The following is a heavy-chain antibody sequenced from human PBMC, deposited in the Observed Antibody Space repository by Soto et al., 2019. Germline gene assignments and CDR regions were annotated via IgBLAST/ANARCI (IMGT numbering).Heavy chain of an antibody. CDR3: ARVGYCSGYSCHYMDV. D-gene: IGHD2-2*01. CDR1: GYTFTSYG. CDR2: ISADNVHT. J-gene: IGHJ6*03. V-gene: IGHV1-18*01. Sequence: QVQLVQSGGEVKAPGASVKVSCKASGYTFTSYGFNWVRQAPGQGLEWMGWISADNVHTNYAQKFQGRVTMTTDTFTSTAYLELRSLRSDETAVYYCARVGYCSGYSCHYMDVWGRGTTVTVSS.